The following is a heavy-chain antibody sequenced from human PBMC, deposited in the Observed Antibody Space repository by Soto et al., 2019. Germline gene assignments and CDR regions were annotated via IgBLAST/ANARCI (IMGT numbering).Heavy chain of an antibody. V-gene: IGHV1-46*01. J-gene: IGHJ4*02. CDR1: GYMFTYYH. D-gene: IGHD5-18*01. CDR2: INPNGGDT. CDR3: ARFPYSSALLFYLDY. Sequence: ASVKGSCQASGYMFTYYHVHWVRQAPGQGLEWMGIINPNGGDTRYAQKFQGRVTMTRDTSTSTVYMEVSSLRSEDTALYYCARFPYSSALLFYLDYWGQGTLVTVSS.